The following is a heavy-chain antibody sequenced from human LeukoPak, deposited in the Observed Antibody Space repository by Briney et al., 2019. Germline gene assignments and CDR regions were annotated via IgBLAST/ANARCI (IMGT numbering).Heavy chain of an antibody. J-gene: IGHJ4*02. CDR1: GFTFSSYS. D-gene: IGHD3-3*01. V-gene: IGHV3-21*01. Sequence: PGGSLRLSCAASGFTFSSYSMNWVRQAPGKGLEWVSSISSSSSYIYYADSVKGLFTISRDNAKNSLYLQMNSLRAEDTAVYYCARDLTIFGAYDYWGQGTLVTVSS. CDR2: ISSSSSYI. CDR3: ARDLTIFGAYDY.